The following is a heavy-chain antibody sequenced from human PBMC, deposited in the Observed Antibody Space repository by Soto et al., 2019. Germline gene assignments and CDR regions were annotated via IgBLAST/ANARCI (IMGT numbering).Heavy chain of an antibody. V-gene: IGHV3-30-3*01. J-gene: IGHJ4*02. CDR2: ISYDGSNK. Sequence: QVQLVESGGGVVQPGRSLRLSCAASGFTFSSYAMHWVRQAPGKGLEWVAVISYDGSNKYYADSVKGRFTISRDNSKNTLYLQMNSLRAEDTAVYYCAREAEMATTQFDYWGQGTLVTVSS. CDR1: GFTFSSYA. D-gene: IGHD5-12*01. CDR3: AREAEMATTQFDY.